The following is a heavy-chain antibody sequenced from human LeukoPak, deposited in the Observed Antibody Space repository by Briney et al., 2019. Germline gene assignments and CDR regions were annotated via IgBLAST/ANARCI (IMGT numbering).Heavy chain of an antibody. Sequence: PSETLSLTCTVSGGSISSYYWSWIRQPPGKGLEWSGYIYYSGSTNYNPSLNSRVTISVDASKNQFSLKLSSVTAADTAVYYCASPGIVAAGTDRGFDYWGQGTLVTVSS. CDR2: IYYSGST. CDR3: ASPGIVAAGTDRGFDY. J-gene: IGHJ4*02. D-gene: IGHD6-13*01. CDR1: GGSISSYY. V-gene: IGHV4-59*01.